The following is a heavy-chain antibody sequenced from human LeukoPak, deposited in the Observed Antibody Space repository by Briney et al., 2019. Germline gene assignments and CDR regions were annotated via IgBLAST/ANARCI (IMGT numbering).Heavy chain of an antibody. J-gene: IGHJ4*02. CDR3: ARHWGGNYYGVVYYFDY. V-gene: IGHV4-34*01. CDR2: INHSGST. CDR1: GGSFSGYY. D-gene: IGHD1-26*01. Sequence: PSETLSLTCAVYGGSFSGYYWSWIRQPPGKGLEWIGEINHSGSTNYNPSLKSRVTISVDTSKNQFSLKLSSVTAADTAVYYCARHWGGNYYGVVYYFDYWGQGTLVTVSS.